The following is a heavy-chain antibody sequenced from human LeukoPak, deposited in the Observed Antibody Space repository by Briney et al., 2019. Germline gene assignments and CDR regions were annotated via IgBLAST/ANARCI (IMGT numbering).Heavy chain of an antibody. CDR3: ARGRLPQSYEGFKY. CDR2: INEDGSKD. CDR1: GFTFSSYW. V-gene: IGHV3-7*01. Sequence: GGSLRLSCAASGFTFSSYWMSWVRQAPGKGLEWVATINEDGSKDYYLDSVKGRFIISRDNAKKSLYLQTTSLRVEDTAMYYCARGRLPQSYEGFKYWGQGIPVTVS. D-gene: IGHD4-11*01. J-gene: IGHJ4*02.